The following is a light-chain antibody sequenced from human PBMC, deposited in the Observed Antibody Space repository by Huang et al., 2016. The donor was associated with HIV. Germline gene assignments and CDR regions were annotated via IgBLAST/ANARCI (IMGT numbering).Light chain of an antibody. V-gene: IGKV4-1*01. CDR3: QQYITTPLT. J-gene: IGKJ4*01. Sequence: DIVMTQSPDSLTVSLGERATLNCKSSQSLLHSNNKNYLAWYQQKPGRTPKLLIYWSATREWGVPDRFSGDASGSNFTLTINSLQAEDVAVYYCQQYITTPLTFGGGTKVEI. CDR1: QSLLHSNNKNY. CDR2: WSA.